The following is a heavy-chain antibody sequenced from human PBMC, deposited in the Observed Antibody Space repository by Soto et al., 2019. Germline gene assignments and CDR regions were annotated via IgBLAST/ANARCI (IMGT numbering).Heavy chain of an antibody. CDR3: ARVGKRWLQLNGMDV. D-gene: IGHD5-12*01. CDR1: GYTFTSYG. Sequence: ASVKVSCKASGYTFTSYGISWVRQAPGQGLEWMGWISAYNGNTNYAQKLQGRVTMTTDTSTSTAYMELRSLRSDDTAVYYCARVGKRWLQLNGMDVWGQGTTVTVSS. V-gene: IGHV1-18*01. CDR2: ISAYNGNT. J-gene: IGHJ6*02.